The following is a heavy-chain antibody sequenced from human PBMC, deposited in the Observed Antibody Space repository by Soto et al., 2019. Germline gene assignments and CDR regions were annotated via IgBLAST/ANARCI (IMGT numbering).Heavy chain of an antibody. CDR1: GFTVSSNY. V-gene: IGHV3-53*01. CDR2: IYSGGST. D-gene: IGHD6-13*01. Sequence: PGGSLRLSCAASGFTVSSNYMSWVRQAPGKGLEWVSVIYSGGSTYYADSVKGRFTISRDNSKNTLYLQMNSLRAEDTAVYYCARSGYSSSWSNYYYYGMDVWGQGTTVTVSS. CDR3: ARSGYSSSWSNYYYYGMDV. J-gene: IGHJ6*02.